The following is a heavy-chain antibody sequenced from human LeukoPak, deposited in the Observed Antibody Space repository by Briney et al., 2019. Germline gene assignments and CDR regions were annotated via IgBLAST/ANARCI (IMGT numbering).Heavy chain of an antibody. Sequence: SETLSLTCTVSGGSISTSSYYWGWIRQPPGKGLEWIGSIYYSGSTYYNPSLRSRVTISVDTSKNQFSLSLRVSSVTAADTAVYYCARHHLPYSGSLYNWFDPWGQGTLVTVSS. CDR3: ARHHLPYSGSLYNWFDP. V-gene: IGHV4-39*01. CDR1: GGSISTSSYY. CDR2: IYYSGST. D-gene: IGHD5-12*01. J-gene: IGHJ5*02.